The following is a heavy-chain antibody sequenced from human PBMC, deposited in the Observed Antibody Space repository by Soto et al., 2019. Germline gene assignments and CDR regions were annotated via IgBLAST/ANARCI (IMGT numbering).Heavy chain of an antibody. Sequence: GESLKISCKGSGYRFSSYWIGWVRQMPGKGLEWMGIIYPGDSDTRYSPSFQGQVTISADKSISTAYLQWSSLKASDSAMYFCARQEGEATILFDYWGQGTLVTVSS. V-gene: IGHV5-51*01. D-gene: IGHD1-26*01. J-gene: IGHJ4*02. CDR1: GYRFSSYW. CDR2: IYPGDSDT. CDR3: ARQEGEATILFDY.